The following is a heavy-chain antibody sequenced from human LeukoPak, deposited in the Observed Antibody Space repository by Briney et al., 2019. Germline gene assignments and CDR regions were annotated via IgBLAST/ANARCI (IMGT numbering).Heavy chain of an antibody. CDR2: IIPIFGTA. CDR3: ASHGSGSYAFDY. J-gene: IGHJ4*02. D-gene: IGHD3-10*01. Sequence: GASVKASCKASGGTFSSSAISWVRQAPGQGLEWMGGIIPIFGTANYAQKFQGRVTITADKSTSTAYMELSSLRSEDTAVYYCASHGSGSYAFDYWGQGTLVTVSS. V-gene: IGHV1-69*06. CDR1: GGTFSSSA.